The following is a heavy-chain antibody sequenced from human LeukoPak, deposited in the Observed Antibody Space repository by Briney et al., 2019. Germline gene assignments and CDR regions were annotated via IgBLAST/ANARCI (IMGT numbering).Heavy chain of an antibody. CDR2: ISYDGSNK. D-gene: IGHD6-19*01. CDR3: AKGSGSSGIAVAGADY. Sequence: PGGSLRLSCAASRFTFSSYGMHWVRQAPGKGLEWVAVISYDGSNKYYADSVKGRFTISRDNSKNTVYLQMNSLRAEDTAVYYCAKGSGSSGIAVAGADYWGQGTLVTVSS. CDR1: RFTFSSYG. J-gene: IGHJ4*02. V-gene: IGHV3-30*18.